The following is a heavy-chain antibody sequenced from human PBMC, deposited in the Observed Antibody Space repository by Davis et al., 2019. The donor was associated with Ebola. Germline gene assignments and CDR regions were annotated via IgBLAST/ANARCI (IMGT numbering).Heavy chain of an antibody. CDR3: ARDRSSSAYYYYGMDV. J-gene: IGHJ6*02. V-gene: IGHV1-69*06. D-gene: IGHD6-6*01. CDR1: GGTFSSYA. CDR2: IIPIFGTA. Sequence: AASVKVSCKASGGTFSSYAISWVRQAPGQGLEWMGGIIPIFGTANYAQKFQGRVTITADKSTSTAYMELSSLRSEDTAVYYFARDRSSSAYYYYGMDVWGQGTTVTVSS.